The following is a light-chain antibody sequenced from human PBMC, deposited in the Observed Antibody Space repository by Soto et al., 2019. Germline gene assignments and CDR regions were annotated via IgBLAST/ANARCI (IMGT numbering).Light chain of an antibody. V-gene: IGLV1-44*01. CDR1: SSNIGSNT. CDR2: SNT. J-gene: IGLJ1*01. CDR3: AAWDDSLNALV. Sequence: QSVLAQPPSASGTPGQRVTISCSGSSSNIGSNTVNWYRQFPGTAPKHLIYSNTQRPAGVPDRFSGSRSGTSASLAISGLQSEDEAEYYCAAWDDSLNALVFGTGTKVTVL.